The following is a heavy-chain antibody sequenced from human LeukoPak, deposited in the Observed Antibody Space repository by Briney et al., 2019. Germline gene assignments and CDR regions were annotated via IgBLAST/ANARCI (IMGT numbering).Heavy chain of an antibody. D-gene: IGHD5-12*01. V-gene: IGHV4-4*02. CDR2: IYHSGST. Sequence: PSGTLSLTCAVSGGSISSSNWWSWVRQPPGKGLEWIGEIYHSGSTNYNPSLKSRVTISVDKSKNQFSLKLSSVTAADTAVYYCARTRPGALRFMDYWGQGTLVTVSS. CDR1: GGSISSSNW. J-gene: IGHJ4*02. CDR3: ARTRPGALRFMDY.